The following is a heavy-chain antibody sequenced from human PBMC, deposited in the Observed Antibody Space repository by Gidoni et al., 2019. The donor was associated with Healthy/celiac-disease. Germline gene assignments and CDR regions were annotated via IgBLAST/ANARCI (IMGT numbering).Heavy chain of an antibody. Sequence: QLQLQESGPGLVKPSETLSLTCTVSGGSISSSSYYWGWIRQPPGKGLAWIGSIYYSGSTYYNPSLKSRVTISVDTSKNQFSLKLSSVTAADTAVYYCARRGLYGDYHHDPWGQGTLVTVSS. D-gene: IGHD4-17*01. CDR2: IYYSGST. CDR3: ARRGLYGDYHHDP. J-gene: IGHJ5*02. V-gene: IGHV4-39*01. CDR1: GGSISSSSYY.